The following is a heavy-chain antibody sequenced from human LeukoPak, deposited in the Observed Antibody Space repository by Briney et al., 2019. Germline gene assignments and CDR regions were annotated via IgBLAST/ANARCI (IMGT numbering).Heavy chain of an antibody. Sequence: GGSLRLSCAASGFTFSSYEMNWVRQAPGKGLEWVSYISSSGSTIYYADSVKGRFTISRDNSKNTLYLQMNSLRAEDTAVYYCARAGYGDYGDYFDYWGQGTLVTVSS. V-gene: IGHV3-48*03. CDR1: GFTFSSYE. D-gene: IGHD4-17*01. J-gene: IGHJ4*02. CDR3: ARAGYGDYGDYFDY. CDR2: ISSSGSTI.